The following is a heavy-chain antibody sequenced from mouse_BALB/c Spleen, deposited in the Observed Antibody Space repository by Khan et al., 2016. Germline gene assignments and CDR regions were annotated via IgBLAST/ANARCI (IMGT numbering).Heavy chain of an antibody. CDR2: ICPRDGDT. CDR1: GYAFSDSW. V-gene: IGHV1-82*01. D-gene: IGHD2-13*01. CDR3: ARSRLDYFFDV. J-gene: IGHJ1*01. Sequence: QVQLQQSGPELVKPGASVKISCKASGYAFSDSWMNWVRQRPGQGLEWIGRICPRDGDTNFDGKFKGKATLTADQSSSTAYMQLSSLTSVDSAVYFCARSRLDYFFDVWGAGTTVTVSS.